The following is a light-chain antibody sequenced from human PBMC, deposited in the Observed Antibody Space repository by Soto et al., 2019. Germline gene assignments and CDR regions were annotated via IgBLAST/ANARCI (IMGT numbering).Light chain of an antibody. V-gene: IGKV3-20*01. CDR2: GAS. J-gene: IGKJ3*01. Sequence: EIVLTQSPGTLSLSPGERATLSCRASQSVSSSYLAWYQQRPGQAPRLLIFGASYRATGIPDRFSGSGSGTDFTLTISRLEPEDFAVYYCQQYSSSPPEFTFGPVTIVD. CDR3: QQYSSSPPEFT. CDR1: QSVSSSY.